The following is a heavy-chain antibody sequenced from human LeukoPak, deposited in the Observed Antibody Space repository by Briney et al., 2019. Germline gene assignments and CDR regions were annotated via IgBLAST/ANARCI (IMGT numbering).Heavy chain of an antibody. CDR3: ARDPHNYDNGRYQDALDM. J-gene: IGHJ3*02. V-gene: IGHV3-74*01. Sequence: GGTLRLSCAASELTFSNYWMHWVREVPGKGLVWVSRIKTDGSATSYADSVRGRFTISRDNAKNTLYLQMNSLRVEDTAVYFCARDPHNYDNGRYQDALDMWGQGTMVTVSS. D-gene: IGHD3-22*01. CDR2: IKTDGSAT. CDR1: ELTFSNYW.